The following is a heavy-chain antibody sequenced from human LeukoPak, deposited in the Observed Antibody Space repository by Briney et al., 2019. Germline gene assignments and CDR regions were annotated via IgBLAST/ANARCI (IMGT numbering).Heavy chain of an antibody. D-gene: IGHD3-22*01. CDR2: ISAYSGDT. Sequence: GASVKVSCKASGYTSTTYSITWVRQATGQGLEWMGWISAYSGDTNYAQNLQGRVTMTTDTSTGTAYMELGNLRSDDTAVYYCATDSGFYYVGLDYWGQGTLVTVSS. CDR3: ATDSGFYYVGLDY. CDR1: GYTSTTYS. J-gene: IGHJ4*02. V-gene: IGHV1-18*04.